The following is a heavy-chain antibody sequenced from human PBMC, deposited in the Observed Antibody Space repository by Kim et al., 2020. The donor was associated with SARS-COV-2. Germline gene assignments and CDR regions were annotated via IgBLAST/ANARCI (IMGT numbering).Heavy chain of an antibody. CDR3: AKANGFLWFGKFDYDAFDH. V-gene: IGHV3-30*18. J-gene: IGHJ3*01. CDR2: TSYEGSKY. Sequence: GGSLRLSCAASGFSFNNFGMHWVRQAPGKGLEWVAVTSYEGSKYHYADSVNGRFTISRDSSKNTMSLQMSGLTAEDTAVYYCAKANGFLWFGKFDYDAFDHWGQGTMVTVSS. D-gene: IGHD3-10*01. CDR1: GFSFNNFG.